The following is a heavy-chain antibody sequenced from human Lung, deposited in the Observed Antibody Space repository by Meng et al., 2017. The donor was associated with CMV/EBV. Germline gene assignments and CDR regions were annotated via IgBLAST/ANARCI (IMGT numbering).Heavy chain of an antibody. CDR2: IIPLFGTA. CDR1: YA. Sequence: YALSWVRQAPGQGLEWMGGIIPLFGTANYAQKFQGRVTITTDESTSTAYMELSSLRSEDTAVYYCARVGSPDTAMVRDYYYYGMDVWGQGTTVTVSS. D-gene: IGHD5-18*01. J-gene: IGHJ6*02. V-gene: IGHV1-69*05. CDR3: ARVGSPDTAMVRDYYYYGMDV.